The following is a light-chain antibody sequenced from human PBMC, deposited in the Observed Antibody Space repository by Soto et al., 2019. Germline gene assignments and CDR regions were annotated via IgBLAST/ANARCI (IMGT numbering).Light chain of an antibody. V-gene: IGKV1-9*01. CDR1: QGISIH. CDR2: AAS. CDR3: QQLNGYPLT. Sequence: DIQLTQSPSFLSASVGDRVTITCRASQGISIHLVWYQQKLGKAPKLLIYAASTLQSGVPSRFSGSGSGTEFTLTISSLQPEDFATYYCQQLNGYPLTFGGGTKVEIK. J-gene: IGKJ4*01.